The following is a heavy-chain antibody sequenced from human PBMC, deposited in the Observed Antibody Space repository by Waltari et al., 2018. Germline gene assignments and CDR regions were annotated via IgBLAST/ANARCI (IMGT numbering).Heavy chain of an antibody. V-gene: IGHV3-23*04. J-gene: IGHJ4*02. CDR1: GFPFRNNA. D-gene: IGHD1-26*01. CDR3: AKWTGYYEATFDY. Sequence: EVQLVESGVGLVHPGGFLRLTASPSGFPFRNNAMSWVRQGPGKGLEWVSSISGSGGHTYYADSVKGRFTISRDSSKNTLYLQMNSLRAEDTALYYCAKWTGYYEATFDYWGQGTLVTVSS. CDR2: ISGSGGHT.